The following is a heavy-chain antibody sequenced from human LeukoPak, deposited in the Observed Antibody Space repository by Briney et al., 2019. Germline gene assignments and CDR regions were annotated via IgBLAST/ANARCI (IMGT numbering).Heavy chain of an antibody. Sequence: PSETLSLTCTLSGGSVTSSSFYWAWIRQPPGKGLECIGTINYSGIIYYNSPLKSRVTISVDTSKNQFSLKLNSVTAADTAVYFCAKSGPAAGRPDAFDIWGQGTMVTVSS. J-gene: IGHJ3*02. V-gene: IGHV4-39*07. CDR2: INYSGII. CDR1: GGSVTSSSFY. D-gene: IGHD2-2*01. CDR3: AKSGPAAGRPDAFDI.